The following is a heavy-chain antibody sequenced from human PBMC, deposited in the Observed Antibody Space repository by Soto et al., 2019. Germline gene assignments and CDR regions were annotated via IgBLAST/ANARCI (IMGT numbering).Heavy chain of an antibody. CDR3: ARRVNYYDSSGYPNWFDP. J-gene: IGHJ5*02. V-gene: IGHV4-39*01. Sequence: PSETLSLTCTVSVGSISSSSYYWGWIRQPPGKGLEWIGSIYYSGSTYYNPSLKSRVTISVDTSKNQFSLKLSSVTAADTAVYYCARRVNYYDSSGYPNWFDPWGQGTLVTVSS. CDR1: VGSISSSSYY. CDR2: IYYSGST. D-gene: IGHD3-22*01.